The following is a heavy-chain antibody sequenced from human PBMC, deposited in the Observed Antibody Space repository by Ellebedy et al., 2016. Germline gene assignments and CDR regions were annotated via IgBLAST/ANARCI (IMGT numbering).Heavy chain of an antibody. CDR3: ARVVPAAISYYYYYMDV. D-gene: IGHD2-2*02. CDR1: GYTFNGHF. J-gene: IGHJ6*03. CDR2: MNPNSGNT. Sequence: ASVKVSXXASGYTFNGHFLHWVRQAPGQGLEWMGWMNPNSGNTGYAQKFQGRVTMTRNTSISTAYMELSSLRSEDTAVYYCARVVPAAISYYYYYMDVWGKGTTVTVSS. V-gene: IGHV1-8*02.